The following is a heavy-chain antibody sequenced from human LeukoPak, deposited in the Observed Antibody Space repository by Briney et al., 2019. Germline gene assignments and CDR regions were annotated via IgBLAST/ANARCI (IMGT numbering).Heavy chain of an antibody. Sequence: SETLSLTCTLSGGSISTYSWTWIRQPAGKGLEWIGRIYASGTTNYNPSLKSRVTISVDKSNNQFSLKLTSVTAADTAVYHCARGLQAYSNAFDVWGQGTMVTVSS. CDR2: IYASGTT. J-gene: IGHJ3*01. V-gene: IGHV4-4*07. D-gene: IGHD5-24*01. CDR3: ARGLQAYSNAFDV. CDR1: GGSISTYS.